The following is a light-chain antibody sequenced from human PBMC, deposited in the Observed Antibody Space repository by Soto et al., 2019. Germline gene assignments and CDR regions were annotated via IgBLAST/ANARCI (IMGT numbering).Light chain of an antibody. CDR3: QQYNNRPGN. V-gene: IGKV3-15*01. J-gene: IGKJ3*01. CDR1: QSVSSN. CDR2: GAS. Sequence: EIVMTQSPATLSVSPGERATLSCRASQSVSSNLAWYQQKPGQAPRLLIYGASTRATGIPARFSGSGSETEFTLTISSLQSEDFAVYYCQQYNNRPGNFGPGTKVDIK.